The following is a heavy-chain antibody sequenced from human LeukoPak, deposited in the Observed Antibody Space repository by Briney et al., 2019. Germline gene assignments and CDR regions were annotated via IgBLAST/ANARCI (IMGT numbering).Heavy chain of an antibody. V-gene: IGHV4-59*01. J-gene: IGHJ4*02. D-gene: IGHD6-13*01. CDR3: ARVTGYMVEDYFDY. Sequence: SETVSLTCTVSGGSINSYYWSWIRQPPGKGLEWIGYIYYSGSTNYNPSLKSRVTISVDTSKNQFSLRLSSVTAADTALYYCARVTGYMVEDYFDYWGQGTLVTVSS. CDR1: GGSINSYY. CDR2: IYYSGST.